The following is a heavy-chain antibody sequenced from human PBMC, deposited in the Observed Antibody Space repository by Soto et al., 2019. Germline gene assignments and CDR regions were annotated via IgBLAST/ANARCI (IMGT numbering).Heavy chain of an antibody. D-gene: IGHD4-17*01. Sequence: TGGSLRLSCAASGFTFSSYGMHWVRQAPGKGLEWVAVIWYDGSNKYYADSVKGRFTISRDNSKNTLYLQMNSLRAEDTAVYYCARDHYGDYYYYYMDVWGKGTTVTVSS. CDR3: ARDHYGDYYYYYMDV. V-gene: IGHV3-33*01. CDR1: GFTFSSYG. CDR2: IWYDGSNK. J-gene: IGHJ6*03.